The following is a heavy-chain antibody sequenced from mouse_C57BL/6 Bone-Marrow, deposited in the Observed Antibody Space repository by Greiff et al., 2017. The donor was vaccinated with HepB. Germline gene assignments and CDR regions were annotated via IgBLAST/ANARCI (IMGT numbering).Heavy chain of an antibody. CDR1: GYTFTDYE. J-gene: IGHJ4*01. Sequence: QVQLQQSGAELVRPGASVTLSCKASGYTFTDYEMHWVKQTPVHGLEWIGAIDPETGGTAYNQKFKGKAILTADNSSSTAYMELRSLTSEDSAVYYCTNMVTTGDYYAMDYWGQGTSVTVSS. CDR3: TNMVTTGDYYAMDY. CDR2: IDPETGGT. D-gene: IGHD2-2*01. V-gene: IGHV1-15*01.